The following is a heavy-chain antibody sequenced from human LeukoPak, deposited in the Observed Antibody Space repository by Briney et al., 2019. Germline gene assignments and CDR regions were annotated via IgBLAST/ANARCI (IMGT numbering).Heavy chain of an antibody. V-gene: IGHV1-46*01. D-gene: IGHD3-22*01. CDR2: INPSGGST. J-gene: IGHJ3*02. Sequence: ASVKVSCKASGYTFTSYYMHWVRQAPGQGLEWMGIINPSGGSTSYAQKFQGRVTMTRDTSTSTAYMELSSLRSEDTAVYYCARGNTYYYDSRGDAFDIWGQGTMVTVSS. CDR3: ARGNTYYYDSRGDAFDI. CDR1: GYTFTSYY.